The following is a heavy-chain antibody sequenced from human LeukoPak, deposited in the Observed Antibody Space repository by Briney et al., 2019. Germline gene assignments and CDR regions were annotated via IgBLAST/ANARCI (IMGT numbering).Heavy chain of an antibody. CDR2: ISGSGGST. Sequence: ETLSLTCAVYGGSFSGYYWSWVRQAPGKGLEWVSAISGSGGSTYYADSVKGRFTISRDNSKNTLYLQMNSLRAEDTAVYYCGKYSSSWYGYNWFDPWGQGTLVTVSS. CDR1: GGSFSGYY. V-gene: IGHV3-23*01. D-gene: IGHD6-13*01. CDR3: GKYSSSWYGYNWFDP. J-gene: IGHJ5*02.